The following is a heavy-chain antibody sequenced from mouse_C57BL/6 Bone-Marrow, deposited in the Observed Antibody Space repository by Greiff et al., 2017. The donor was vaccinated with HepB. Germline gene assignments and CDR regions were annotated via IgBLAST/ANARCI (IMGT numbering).Heavy chain of an antibody. CDR2: IDPSDSYT. D-gene: IGHD1-1*01. J-gene: IGHJ2*01. CDR3: ARPLYGSSLYYFDY. CDR1: GYTFTSYW. Sequence: QVQLKQPGAELVMPGASVKLSCKASGYTFTSYWMHWVKQRPGQGLEWIGEIDPSDSYTNYNQKFKGKSTLTVDKSSSTAYMQLSSLTSEDSAVYYCARPLYGSSLYYFDYWGQGTTLTVSS. V-gene: IGHV1-69*01.